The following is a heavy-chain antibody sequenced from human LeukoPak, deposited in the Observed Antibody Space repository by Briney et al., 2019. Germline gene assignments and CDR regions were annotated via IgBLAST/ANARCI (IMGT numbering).Heavy chain of an antibody. J-gene: IGHJ3*02. CDR2: IIPILGIA. CDR1: GGTFSSYT. V-gene: IGHV1-69*04. Sequence: ASVKVSCKASGGTFSSYTISWVRQAPGQGLEWMGRIIPILGIANYAQKFQGRVTITADKSTSTAYMELSSLRSEDTAVYYCARESGLRFLENDAFDIWGQGTMVTVSS. D-gene: IGHD3-3*01. CDR3: ARESGLRFLENDAFDI.